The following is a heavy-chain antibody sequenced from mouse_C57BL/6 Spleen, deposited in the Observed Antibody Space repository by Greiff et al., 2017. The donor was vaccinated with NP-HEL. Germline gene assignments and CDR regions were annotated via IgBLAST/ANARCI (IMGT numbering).Heavy chain of an antibody. D-gene: IGHD1-1*01. Sequence: QVQLQQSGAELVKPGASVKISCKASGYAFSSYWMNWVKQRPGKGLEWIGQIYPGDGDTNYNGKFKGKATLTVDKSSSTAYMELRSLTSEDSAVYYSATPGSSPWFAYWGQGTLVTVSA. V-gene: IGHV1-80*01. CDR3: ATPGSSPWFAY. CDR2: IYPGDGDT. CDR1: GYAFSSYW. J-gene: IGHJ3*01.